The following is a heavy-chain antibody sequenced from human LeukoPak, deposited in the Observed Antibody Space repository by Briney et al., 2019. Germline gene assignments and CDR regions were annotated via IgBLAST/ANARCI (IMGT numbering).Heavy chain of an antibody. V-gene: IGHV4-34*01. CDR2: INHSGST. J-gene: IGHJ5*02. CDR3: AIHIVVVPAAKKKIWFDP. CDR1: GGSFSGYY. D-gene: IGHD2-2*01. Sequence: SETLSLTCADYGGSFSGYYWSWIRQPPGKGLEWIGEINHSGSTNYDPSLKSRVTISVHTSNNQFSLKLSSVTAADTAVYYCAIHIVVVPAAKKKIWFDPGGQGSLVTVS.